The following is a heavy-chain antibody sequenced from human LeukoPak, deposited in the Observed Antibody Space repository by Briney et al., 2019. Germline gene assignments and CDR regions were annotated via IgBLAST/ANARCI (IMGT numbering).Heavy chain of an antibody. CDR2: ISGSGGTT. D-gene: IGHD3-16*01. CDR1: GFTFNSYA. J-gene: IGHJ6*04. CDR3: VKDGGGSRSVVADGMDV. Sequence: QAGGSLRLSCAASGFTFNSYAMSWVRQAPGKGLEWVSAISGSGGTTYYADSVKGRFTISRDNSKNTLHLQMNSLRVEDTAVYYCVKDGGGSRSVVADGMDVWRGGTTVTVSS. V-gene: IGHV3-23*01.